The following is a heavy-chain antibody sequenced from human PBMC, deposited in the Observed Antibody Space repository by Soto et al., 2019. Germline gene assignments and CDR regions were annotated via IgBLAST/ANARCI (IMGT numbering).Heavy chain of an antibody. V-gene: IGHV1-46*03. Sequence: ASVKVSCKASGYTFINYYIHWVRQAPGQGLEWMGIINPSGGTTDNAQRFQGRVTMSRDTSTNTVYMELTSLRSEDTAVYYCARDWGGSRSFDYWGQGTLVTVSS. CDR2: INPSGGTT. D-gene: IGHD3-10*01. CDR1: GYTFINYY. CDR3: ARDWGGSRSFDY. J-gene: IGHJ4*02.